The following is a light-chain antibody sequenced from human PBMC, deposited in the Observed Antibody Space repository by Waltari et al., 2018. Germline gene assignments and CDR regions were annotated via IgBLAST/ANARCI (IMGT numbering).Light chain of an antibody. CDR2: GAS. Sequence: EVLMTQSPATLSVSPGERATLSCRASQSVDNNLAWYQQKNGQAPRLLIYGASTRATGVPASLSGSASGTEFTLTISNLQSADFAVYFCQQYNNWPWTFGQGTGVEI. V-gene: IGKV3-15*01. J-gene: IGKJ1*01. CDR1: QSVDNN. CDR3: QQYNNWPWT.